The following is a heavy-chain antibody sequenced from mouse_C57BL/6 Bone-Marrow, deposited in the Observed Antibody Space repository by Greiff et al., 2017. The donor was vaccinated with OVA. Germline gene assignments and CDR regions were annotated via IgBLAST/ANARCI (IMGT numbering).Heavy chain of an antibody. CDR2: INSDGGST. CDR3: ARQSSPYWYFDV. V-gene: IGHV5-2*01. J-gene: IGHJ1*03. CDR1: EYDFPSHD. Sequence: EVQGVESGGGLVQPGESLKLSCESTEYDFPSHDMSWVRKTPEKRLELVAAINSDGGSTYYPDTMERRFIISRDNTKKTLYLQMSSLKSEDTALDYCARQSSPYWYFDVWGTGTTVTVSS. D-gene: IGHD1-1*01.